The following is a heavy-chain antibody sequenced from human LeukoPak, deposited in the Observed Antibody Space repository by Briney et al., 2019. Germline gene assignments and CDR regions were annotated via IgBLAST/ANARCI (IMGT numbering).Heavy chain of an antibody. CDR2: ISYDGSNK. CDR3: ARDYHYYDSSGYFI. V-gene: IGHV3-30-3*01. J-gene: IGHJ4*02. D-gene: IGHD3-22*01. CDR1: GFTFSSYA. Sequence: GRSLRLSCAASGFTFSSYAMHWVRQAPGKGLEWVAVISYDGSNKYYADSVKGRFTVSRDNSKNTLYLQMNSLRAEDTAAYYCARDYHYYDSSGYFIWGQGTLVTVSS.